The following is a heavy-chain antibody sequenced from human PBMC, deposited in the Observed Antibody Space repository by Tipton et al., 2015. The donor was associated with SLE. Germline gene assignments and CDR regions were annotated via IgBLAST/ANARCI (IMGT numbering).Heavy chain of an antibody. CDR3: ARAAPDFWSGYPLDY. Sequence: SLRLSCAASGFTFSGYEMNWVRQAPGKGLEWVSYISSSGSTIYYADSVKGRFTISRDNAKNSLYLQMNSLRAEDTAVYYCARAAPDFWSGYPLDYWGQGTLVTVSS. V-gene: IGHV3-48*03. J-gene: IGHJ4*02. D-gene: IGHD3-3*01. CDR2: ISSSGSTI. CDR1: GFTFSGYE.